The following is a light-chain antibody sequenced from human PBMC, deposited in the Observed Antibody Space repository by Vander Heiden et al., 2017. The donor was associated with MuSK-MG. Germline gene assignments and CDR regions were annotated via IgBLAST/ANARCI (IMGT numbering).Light chain of an antibody. Sequence: EIVLTQSPGTLSLSPGERATLSCRASQCVRSSYLAWYQQKPGQAPRLLIYGASSRATGIPDRFSGSGSGTDFTLTISRLEPEDFAVYYCQQYGSSPRITFGQGTRLEIK. V-gene: IGKV3-20*01. CDR2: GAS. J-gene: IGKJ5*01. CDR3: QQYGSSPRIT. CDR1: QCVRSSY.